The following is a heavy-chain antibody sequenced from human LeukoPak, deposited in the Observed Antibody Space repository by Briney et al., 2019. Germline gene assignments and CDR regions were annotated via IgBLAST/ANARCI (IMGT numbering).Heavy chain of an antibody. CDR2: ISYDGSNK. CDR3: ARQWPLYRDAFDI. Sequence: GGSLRLSGAASGFTFSSYAMHWVRQAPGKGLEWVAVISYDGSNKYYADSVKGRFTISRDNSKNTLYLQMNSLRAEDTAVYYCARQWPLYRDAFDIWGQGTMVTVSS. D-gene: IGHD6-19*01. CDR1: GFTFSSYA. V-gene: IGHV3-30-3*01. J-gene: IGHJ3*02.